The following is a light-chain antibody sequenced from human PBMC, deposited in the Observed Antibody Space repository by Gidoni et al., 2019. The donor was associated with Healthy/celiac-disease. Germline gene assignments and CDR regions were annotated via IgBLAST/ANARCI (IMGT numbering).Light chain of an antibody. CDR1: QSVLYSSKHKTY. CDR2: WAS. Sequence: DIVMTQSPASLAVSLGERATINCKSSQSVLYSSKHKTYLAWYQQKPGQPPKLLIYWASTRESGVPDRFSGSGSWTDFTLTISSLQAEDVAVYYCQQYYSTSWTFGQGNKVEIK. J-gene: IGKJ1*01. CDR3: QQYYSTSWT. V-gene: IGKV4-1*01.